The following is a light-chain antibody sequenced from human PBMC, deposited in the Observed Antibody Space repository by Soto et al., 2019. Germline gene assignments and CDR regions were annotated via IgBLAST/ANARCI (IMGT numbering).Light chain of an antibody. CDR1: RTVSVN. CDR3: QQYSSWPPLA. Sequence: EVVMTQSPATLSMSPGDTATLACRASRTVSVNVAWYQQKPGQAPRLLIFGASTRATGIPARFSGGGSGTEFTLTVSSLQSEDFAVYYCQQYSSWPPLAFGGGTKVEI. V-gene: IGKV3-15*01. J-gene: IGKJ4*01. CDR2: GAS.